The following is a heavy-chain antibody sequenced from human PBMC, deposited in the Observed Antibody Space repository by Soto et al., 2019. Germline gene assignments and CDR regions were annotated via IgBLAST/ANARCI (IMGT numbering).Heavy chain of an antibody. V-gene: IGHV4-59*01. D-gene: IGHD5-12*01. CDR3: ARDRAIISAPTKEYVFEI. Sequence: PXETLSLTCTVSGCSINYYYYSWIRQPPGKGLEWIGYIYHSGTAEYNPSLKSRVTLSVDTSKSQFSLKMSSVTAADTAVYYCARDRAIISAPTKEYVFEIWGQGSMVTVSS. CDR2: IYHSGTA. J-gene: IGHJ3*02. CDR1: GCSINYYY.